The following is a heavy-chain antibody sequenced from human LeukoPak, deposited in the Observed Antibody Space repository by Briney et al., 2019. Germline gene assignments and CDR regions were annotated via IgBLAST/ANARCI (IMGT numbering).Heavy chain of an antibody. V-gene: IGHV3-13*01. CDR2: IGVTGDT. Sequence: GGSLRLSCAASGFTFSKDDFHWVRHAPGKGLEWVAAIGVTGDTYYADSVKGRFTIPREDAANSLYLQRRSLGGGVTALYYCTKEFCGSRAACAGGSYYDFWGRGALVTVSS. J-gene: IGHJ2*01. CDR1: GFTFSKDD. D-gene: IGHD1-1*01. CDR3: TKEFCGSRAACAGGSYYDF.